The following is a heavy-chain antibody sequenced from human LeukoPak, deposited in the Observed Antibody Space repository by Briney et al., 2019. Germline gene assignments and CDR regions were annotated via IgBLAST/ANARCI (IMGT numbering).Heavy chain of an antibody. J-gene: IGHJ4*02. Sequence: PGGSLRLSCAAFGFTLHSYAMSWVRQAPGKGLEWVSAISDTGATTYDADSVKGRFTISRDNSRSTLYLQMNSLRAEDTALYYCAKDTSIGRYCTNGVCSPFDYWGQGTLVTVSS. CDR3: AKDTSIGRYCTNGVCSPFDY. V-gene: IGHV3-23*01. D-gene: IGHD2-8*01. CDR1: GFTLHSYA. CDR2: ISDTGATT.